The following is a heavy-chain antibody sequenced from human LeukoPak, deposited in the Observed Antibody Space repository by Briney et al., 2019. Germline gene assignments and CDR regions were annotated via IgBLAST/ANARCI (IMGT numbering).Heavy chain of an antibody. D-gene: IGHD3-22*01. J-gene: IGHJ4*02. CDR3: ARVPGANYYDSSGYYYFDY. CDR1: GGSISSGDYY. V-gene: IGHV4-30-4*01. CDR2: IYYSGST. Sequence: SETLSLTCTVSGGSISSGDYYWSWIRQPPGKGLEWIGYIYYSGSTYYNPSLKSRVTISVDTSKNQFSLKLSSVTAADTAVYYCARVPGANYYDSSGYYYFDYWGQGTLVTVSS.